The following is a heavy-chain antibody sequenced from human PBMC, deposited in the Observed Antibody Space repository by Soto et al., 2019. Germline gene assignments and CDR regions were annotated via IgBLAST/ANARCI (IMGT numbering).Heavy chain of an antibody. J-gene: IGHJ4*02. CDR2: IYYSGST. CDR3: ARVFGATLVDD. D-gene: IGHD1-26*01. CDR1: GGSISSYY. Sequence: PSETLSLTCTVSGGSISSYYWSWIRQPPGKGLEWIGYIYYSGSTNYNPSLKSRVTISVDTSKNQFSLKLSSVTAADTAVYYCARVFGATLVDDWGQGTRVTVAS. V-gene: IGHV4-59*01.